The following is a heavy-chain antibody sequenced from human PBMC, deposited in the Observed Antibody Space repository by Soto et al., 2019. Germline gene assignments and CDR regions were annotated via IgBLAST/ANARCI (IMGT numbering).Heavy chain of an antibody. J-gene: IGHJ4*02. CDR1: GGTFSSYA. Sequence: SVKVSCKASGGTFSSYAISWVRQAPGQGLEWMGGIIPIFGTANYAQKFQGRVTITADESTSTAYMELSSLRSEDTAVYYCASTLLDYYDSSGYWNYWGQGTLVTVSS. CDR3: ASTLLDYYDSSGYWNY. D-gene: IGHD3-22*01. CDR2: IIPIFGTA. V-gene: IGHV1-69*13.